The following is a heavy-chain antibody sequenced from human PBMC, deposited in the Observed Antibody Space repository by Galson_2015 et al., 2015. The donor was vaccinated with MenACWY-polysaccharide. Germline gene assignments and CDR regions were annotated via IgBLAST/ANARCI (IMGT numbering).Heavy chain of an antibody. CDR1: GYTFTNYD. Sequence: SVKVSCKASGYTFTNYDINWVRQAPGQGLEWMGWVNGNSGNTGYAQKFQGRLTMTRNTAISTAYMELSSLRSEDTAIYYCARSTDYSEIYYHYHMDVWGKGTTATVSS. CDR3: ARSTDYSEIYYHYHMDV. CDR2: VNGNSGNT. D-gene: IGHD4/OR15-4a*01. J-gene: IGHJ6*03. V-gene: IGHV1-8*01.